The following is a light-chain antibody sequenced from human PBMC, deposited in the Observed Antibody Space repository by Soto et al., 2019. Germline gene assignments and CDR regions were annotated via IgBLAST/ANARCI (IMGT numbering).Light chain of an antibody. CDR3: QEYGSSPPLT. J-gene: IGKJ4*02. CDR2: GAS. Sequence: EIVLTKSPGTLSLSPGERATLSCRASQSISSRYLAWYRQKPGQAPRLLIYGASSRATGIPDRISGSGSGTDFTLTISRLEPEDFAVYYCQEYGSSPPLTFGGGTKVEI. V-gene: IGKV3-20*01. CDR1: QSISSRY.